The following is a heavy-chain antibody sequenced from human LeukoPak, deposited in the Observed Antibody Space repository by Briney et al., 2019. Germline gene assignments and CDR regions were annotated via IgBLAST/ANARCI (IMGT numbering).Heavy chain of an antibody. V-gene: IGHV3-74*01. J-gene: IGHJ6*02. CDR2: INSDGSST. CDR1: GFTFSSYW. CDR3: ARVDIVVVPAAIVRYYYYGMDV. D-gene: IGHD2-2*01. Sequence: GGSLRLSCAASGFTFSSYWMHWVRQAPGKGLVWVSRINSDGSSTSYADSVKGRFTISRDNAKNTLDLQMNSLRAEDTAVYYCARVDIVVVPAAIVRYYYYGMDVWGQGTRVSVSS.